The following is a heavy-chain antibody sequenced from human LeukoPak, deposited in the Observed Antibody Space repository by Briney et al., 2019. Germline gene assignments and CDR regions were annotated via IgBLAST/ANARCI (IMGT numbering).Heavy chain of an antibody. CDR1: GGSFSGYY. Sequence: KPSETLSLTRAVYGGSFSGYYWSWIRQPPGKGLEWIGEINHSGSTNYNPSLKSRVTISVDTSENQFSLKLSSVTAADTAVYYCARGDYGGLGYWGQGTLVTVSP. CDR3: ARGDYGGLGY. D-gene: IGHD4-17*01. J-gene: IGHJ4*02. CDR2: INHSGST. V-gene: IGHV4-34*01.